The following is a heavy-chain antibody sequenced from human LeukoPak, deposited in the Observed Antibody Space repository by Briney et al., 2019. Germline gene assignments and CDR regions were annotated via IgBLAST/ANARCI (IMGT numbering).Heavy chain of an antibody. J-gene: IGHJ4*01. CDR3: AKWGDYDLLTGYYDSDY. CDR1: GFIFSNYA. D-gene: IGHD3-9*01. V-gene: IGHV3-23*01. Sequence: PGASVTLSCAASGFIFSNYAMSWVRQAPGQGLEWVSAIGGRDGGTYYAESVQGRFTVSRDDSKKTLYLQMNPLRVEDAAVDYCAKWGDYDLLTGYYDSDYWGHGTLVTVFS. CDR2: IGGRDGGT.